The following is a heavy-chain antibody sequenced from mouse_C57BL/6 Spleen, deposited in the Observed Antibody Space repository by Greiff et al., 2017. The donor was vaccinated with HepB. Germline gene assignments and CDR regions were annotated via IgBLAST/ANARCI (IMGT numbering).Heavy chain of an antibody. CDR1: GYAFSSYW. Sequence: QVQLQQSGAELVKPGASVKISCKASGYAFSSYWMNWVKQRPGKGLEWIGQIYPGDGDTNYNGKFKGKATLTADKSSSTAYMQLSSLTSEDSAVYFCARYPSFGYGSSPPWYFDGWGTGTTVTVSS. CDR2: IYPGDGDT. V-gene: IGHV1-80*01. D-gene: IGHD1-1*01. CDR3: ARYPSFGYGSSPPWYFDG. J-gene: IGHJ1*03.